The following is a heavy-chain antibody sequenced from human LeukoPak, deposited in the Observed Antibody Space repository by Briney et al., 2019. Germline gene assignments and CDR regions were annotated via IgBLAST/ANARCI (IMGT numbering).Heavy chain of an antibody. D-gene: IGHD1-14*01. CDR2: IKEDGSEK. Sequence: PGGSLRLSCAASGFTFRSYWMSWFRQAPGKGLEWVANIKEDGSEKSYVDSVKGRFTISRDNAKNLLYLQMNSLRAEDTAVYYCARDGTSGPDSYWGQGTLVTVSS. V-gene: IGHV3-7*01. CDR3: ARDGTSGPDSY. J-gene: IGHJ4*02. CDR1: GFTFRSYW.